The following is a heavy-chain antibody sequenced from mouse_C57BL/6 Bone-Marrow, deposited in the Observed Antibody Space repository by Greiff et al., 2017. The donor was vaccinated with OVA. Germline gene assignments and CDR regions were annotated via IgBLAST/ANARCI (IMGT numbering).Heavy chain of an antibody. J-gene: IGHJ1*03. Sequence: QVQLQQSGPELVKPGASVKISCKASGYAFSSSWMNWVKQRPGKGLEWIGRIYPGDGDTNYHGKFKGKATLTADKSSSTAYMQLSSLTSEDSAVYFCARRNITSVVALYWYFDVWGTGTTVTVSS. D-gene: IGHD1-1*01. CDR3: ARRNITSVVALYWYFDV. CDR1: GYAFSSSW. V-gene: IGHV1-82*01. CDR2: IYPGDGDT.